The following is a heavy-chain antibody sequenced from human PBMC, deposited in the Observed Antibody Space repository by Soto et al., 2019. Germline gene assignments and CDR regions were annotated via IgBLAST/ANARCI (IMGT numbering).Heavy chain of an antibody. CDR2: IYPSGMP. CDR3: ARERGGYGLFDS. V-gene: IGHV4-30-2*01. D-gene: IGHD5-18*01. Sequence: SETLSLTCTVSGGSISNAAYSWSWIRQPPGKGLEWIGYIYPSGMPFYNPSLRSRVTISIDRSNDQLSLNLKSVTAADTAVYYCARERGGYGLFDSWGQGTLVTVSS. J-gene: IGHJ4*02. CDR1: GGSISNAAYS.